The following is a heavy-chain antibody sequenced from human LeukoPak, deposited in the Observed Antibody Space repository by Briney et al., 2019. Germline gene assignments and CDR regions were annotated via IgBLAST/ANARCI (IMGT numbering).Heavy chain of an antibody. D-gene: IGHD4-23*01. CDR2: IIPILGIA. CDR3: ASGDPTPFDY. Sequence: GASVRVSCKASGYTFTSYAISWVRQAPGQGLEWMGRIIPILGIANYAQKFQGRVTITADKSTSTAYMELSSLRSEDTAVYYCASGDPTPFDYWGQGTLVTVSS. V-gene: IGHV1-69*04. J-gene: IGHJ4*02. CDR1: GYTFTSYA.